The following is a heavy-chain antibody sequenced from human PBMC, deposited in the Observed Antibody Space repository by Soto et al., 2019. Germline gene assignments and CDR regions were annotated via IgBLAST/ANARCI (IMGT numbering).Heavy chain of an antibody. J-gene: IGHJ4*02. V-gene: IGHV1-69*08. D-gene: IGHD3-10*01. CDR2: IIPIVGTL. CDR1: GGTFSNDI. CDR3: ASGTLYGSGSYPVDY. Sequence: QVQLVQSGAEVKKPGSSVKVSCKASGGTFSNDIISWVRQAPGQGLDWMGTIIPIVGTLKYAQKFQGRVTITADKSTSTAYMELSSLRSEDTAVYYCASGTLYGSGSYPVDYWGQGALVSVSS.